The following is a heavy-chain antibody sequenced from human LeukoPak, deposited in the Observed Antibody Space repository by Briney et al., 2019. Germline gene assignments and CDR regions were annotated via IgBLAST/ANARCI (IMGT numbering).Heavy chain of an antibody. V-gene: IGHV3-15*01. CDR2: INSKTDGGTT. CDR1: GFTFSNAW. Sequence: PGGSLRLSCAASGFTFSNAWMSWVRQAPGKGLEWVGRINSKTDGGTTDYAAPVKGRFTISRDDSKNTLYLQMNSLKTEDTAVYYCTTQMGATSLFFGAFDIWGQGTMVTVSS. CDR3: TTQMGATSLFFGAFDI. J-gene: IGHJ3*02. D-gene: IGHD3-10*01.